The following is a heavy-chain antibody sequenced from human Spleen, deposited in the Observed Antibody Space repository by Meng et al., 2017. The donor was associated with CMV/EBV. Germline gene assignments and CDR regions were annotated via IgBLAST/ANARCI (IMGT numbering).Heavy chain of an antibody. CDR1: GGHFSTYA. Sequence: KASGGHFSTYAINWVRQAPGQGLEWMGTIIPMGETAIYTQKFRGRVTITADESTTTAHMEISGLTSEDTAVYYCATDGPGGGSYCLYWGQGTLVTVSS. CDR3: ATDGPGGGSYCLY. V-gene: IGHV1-69*11. D-gene: IGHD3-10*01. CDR2: IIPMGETA. J-gene: IGHJ4*02.